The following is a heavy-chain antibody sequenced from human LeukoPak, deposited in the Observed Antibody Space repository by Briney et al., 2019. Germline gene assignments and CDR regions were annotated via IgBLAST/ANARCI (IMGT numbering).Heavy chain of an antibody. CDR2: ITSSGGTI. CDR1: GFTFSSYE. CDR3: ARGSRSSWFLDY. D-gene: IGHD6-13*01. J-gene: IGHJ4*02. Sequence: GSLRLSCAASGFTFSSYEMNWVRQAPGKGLEWVSYITSSGGTIYYADSVKGRFTISRDNAKNSLYLQMNSLRAEDTAVYYCARGSRSSWFLDYWGQGTLVTVSS. V-gene: IGHV3-48*03.